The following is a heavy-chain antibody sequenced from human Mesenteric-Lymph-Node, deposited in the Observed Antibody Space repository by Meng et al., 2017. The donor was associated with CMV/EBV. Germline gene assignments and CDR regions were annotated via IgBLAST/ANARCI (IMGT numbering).Heavy chain of an antibody. CDR3: ARDISSGLSQIDY. CDR2: IWYDGSYK. Sequence: AAYGCTVRSHGMHWVRQAPGKGLEWVALIWYDGSYKYYADSVKGRFTISRDNSKNTLYLQMNSLRAEDTAVFYCARDISSGLSQIDYWGQGTLVTVSS. V-gene: IGHV3-33*01. CDR1: GCTVRSHG. J-gene: IGHJ4*02. D-gene: IGHD6-19*01.